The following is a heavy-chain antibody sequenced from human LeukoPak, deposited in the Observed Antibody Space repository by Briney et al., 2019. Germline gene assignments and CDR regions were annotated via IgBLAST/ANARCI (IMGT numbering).Heavy chain of an antibody. J-gene: IGHJ4*02. V-gene: IGHV3-23*01. D-gene: IGHD3-16*01. CDR1: GFAFHTYG. Sequence: GGSLRLSCAASGFAFHTYGMSWVRQAPGKGLEWVSAIDGNGAKTFYADPVKGRFTIFRDNSKNTLYLQMNILRAEDTAVYYCAKDKGWGFDYWGEGTLVTVSS. CDR3: AKDKGWGFDY. CDR2: IDGNGAKT.